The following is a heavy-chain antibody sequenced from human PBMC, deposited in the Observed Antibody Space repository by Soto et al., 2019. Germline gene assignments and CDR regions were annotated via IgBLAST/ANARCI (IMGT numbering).Heavy chain of an antibody. CDR2: IRGSGGST. J-gene: IGHJ4*02. CDR3: AKAPPRIVGATTLYFDY. CDR1: GFTFSSYA. D-gene: IGHD1-26*01. V-gene: IGHV3-23*01. Sequence: GGSLRLSCAASGFTFSSYAMSWVRQAPGKGLEWVSAIRGSGGSTYYADSVKGRFTISRDNSRNTLYLQMNSLRTEDTAVYYCAKAPPRIVGATTLYFDYWGQGTLVTVSS.